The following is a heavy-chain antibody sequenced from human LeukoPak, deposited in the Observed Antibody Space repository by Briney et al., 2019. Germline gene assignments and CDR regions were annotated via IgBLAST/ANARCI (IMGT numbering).Heavy chain of an antibody. CDR1: GYTFTGYY. J-gene: IGHJ4*02. D-gene: IGHD6-6*01. V-gene: IGHV1-2*02. CDR2: INPNSGGT. CDR3: ARTLLYSSSFDFDY. Sequence: GASLKVSCKASGYTFTGYYMHWVRQAPGQGLEWMGWINPNSGGTNYAQKFQGRVTMTRDTSISTAYMELSRLRSDDTAVYYCARTLLYSSSFDFDYWGQGTLVTVSS.